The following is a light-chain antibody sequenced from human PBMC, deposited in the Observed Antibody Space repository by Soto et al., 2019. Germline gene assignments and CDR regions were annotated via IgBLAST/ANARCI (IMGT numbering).Light chain of an antibody. CDR1: QRVSST. CDR2: GAS. Sequence: ELVMTQSPATPSVSPGQRATLSCRASQRVSSTLAWYQPKPGQAPRLLIYGASSRATGIPNRFSGSGSGTDFTLTISRLEPEDFAVYYCQQYGNSPQTFGQGTKVDIK. V-gene: IGKV3-20*01. J-gene: IGKJ1*01. CDR3: QQYGNSPQT.